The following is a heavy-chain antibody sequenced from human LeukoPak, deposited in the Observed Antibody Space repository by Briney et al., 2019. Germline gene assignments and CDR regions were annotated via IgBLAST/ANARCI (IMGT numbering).Heavy chain of an antibody. CDR1: GGSFSGYY. CDR2: INHSGST. CDR3: ARLETDPRGYQLPSYYYYGMDV. D-gene: IGHD2-2*01. J-gene: IGHJ6*02. Sequence: TSETLSLTCAVYGGSFSGYYWSWIRQPPGKGLEWIGEINHSGSTNYNPSLKSRVTISVDTSKNQFSLKLSSVTAADTAVYYCARLETDPRGYQLPSYYYYGMDVWGQGTTVTVSS. V-gene: IGHV4-34*01.